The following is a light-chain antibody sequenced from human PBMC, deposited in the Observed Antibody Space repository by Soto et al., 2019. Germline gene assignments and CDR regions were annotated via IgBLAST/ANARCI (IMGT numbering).Light chain of an antibody. CDR2: AAS. Sequence: DIQMTQSPSSLSASVGDRVTITCRASQGISNYLAWYQQKPGKVPKLLIVAASTLHSGVPSRFSGSGSGTDFTLTISSLQPEDVATYYCQKYNSARWTFGQGTKVDIK. CDR3: QKYNSARWT. J-gene: IGKJ1*01. CDR1: QGISNY. V-gene: IGKV1-27*01.